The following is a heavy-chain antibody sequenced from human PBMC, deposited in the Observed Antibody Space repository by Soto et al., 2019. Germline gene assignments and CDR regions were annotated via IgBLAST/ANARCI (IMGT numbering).Heavy chain of an antibody. V-gene: IGHV3-21*01. CDR1: GFIFTGYN. Sequence: EVQLVESGGGLVKPGGSLRLSCAASGFIFTGYNMNWVRQAPGKGLEWVSSISSGSSYIYYADSVKGRFTISRDNAKNSLYLQMNTLRAKDTALYYCARRRAAAGTLTFDYWGQGTRVTVSS. CDR2: ISSGSSYI. CDR3: ARRRAAAGTLTFDY. J-gene: IGHJ4*02. D-gene: IGHD6-13*01.